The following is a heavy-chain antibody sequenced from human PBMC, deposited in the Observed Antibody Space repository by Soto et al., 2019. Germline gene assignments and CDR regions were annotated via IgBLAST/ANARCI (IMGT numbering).Heavy chain of an antibody. Sequence: SETRCLTCTVSGGSISRYYWSGIRQPPGKGLEWIGYIYYSGSTNYNPSLKSRVTISVDTSKNQFSLKLSSVTAADTAVYYCARTIDSYGYFHYWGQGTLVTVS. D-gene: IGHD5-18*01. CDR1: GGSISRYY. CDR2: IYYSGST. V-gene: IGHV4-59*08. J-gene: IGHJ4*02. CDR3: ARTIDSYGYFHY.